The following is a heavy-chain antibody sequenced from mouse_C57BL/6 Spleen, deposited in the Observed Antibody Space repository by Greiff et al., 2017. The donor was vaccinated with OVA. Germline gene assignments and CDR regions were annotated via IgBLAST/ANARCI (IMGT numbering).Heavy chain of an antibody. Sequence: VQRVESGAKLVKPGASVKMSCKASGYTFTTYPIEWMKQNHGKSLEWIGNFHPYNDDTKYNEKFKGKATLTVEKSSSTVYLELSRLTSDDSAVYYCATQGGNDYDGGFAYWGQGTLVTVSA. CDR3: ATQGGNDYDGGFAY. V-gene: IGHV1-47*01. J-gene: IGHJ3*01. D-gene: IGHD2-4*01. CDR1: GYTFTTYP. CDR2: FHPYNDDT.